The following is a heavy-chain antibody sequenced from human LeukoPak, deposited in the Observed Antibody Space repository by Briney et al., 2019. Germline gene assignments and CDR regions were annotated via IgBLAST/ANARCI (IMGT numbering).Heavy chain of an antibody. V-gene: IGHV3-7*01. CDR3: AREGTEDCSGGSCYVRSSWFDP. CDR2: IKQDGSEK. CDR1: GFTFSSYW. Sequence: PGGSLRLSCAASGFTFSSYWMSWVRQAPGKGLEWVANIKQDGSEKYYVDSVKGRFTISRDNAKNSLYLQMNSLRAEDTAVYYCAREGTEDCSGGSCYVRSSWFDPWGQGTLVTVSS. D-gene: IGHD2-15*01. J-gene: IGHJ5*02.